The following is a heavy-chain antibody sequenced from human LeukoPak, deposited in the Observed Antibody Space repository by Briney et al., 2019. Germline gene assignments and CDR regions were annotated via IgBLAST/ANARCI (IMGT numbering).Heavy chain of an antibody. CDR3: ATTLNIATAGYF. CDR2: VQQEGSEK. J-gene: IGHJ4*02. Sequence: GGSLRLSCAASGFTFNSYWMSWVRQAPGKGLEWVANVQQEGSEKYYVDSVKGRFTIPRDNAKNSVYLQMNSLRAEDTATYYCATTLNIATAGYFWGQGTLVTVSS. V-gene: IGHV3-7*01. D-gene: IGHD6-13*01. CDR1: GFTFNSYW.